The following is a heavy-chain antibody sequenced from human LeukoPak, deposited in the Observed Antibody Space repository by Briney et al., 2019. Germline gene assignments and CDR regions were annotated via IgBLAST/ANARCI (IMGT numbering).Heavy chain of an antibody. CDR2: ISGSGGST. J-gene: IGHJ4*02. CDR1: GFTFSSYW. Sequence: GGSLRLSCAASGFTFSSYWMSWVRQAPGKGLEWVSAISGSGGSTYYADSVKGRFTISRDNSKNTLYLQMNSLRAEDTAVYYCAKEGRLSSSWYAYDYWGQGTLVTVSS. V-gene: IGHV3-23*01. D-gene: IGHD6-13*01. CDR3: AKEGRLSSSWYAYDY.